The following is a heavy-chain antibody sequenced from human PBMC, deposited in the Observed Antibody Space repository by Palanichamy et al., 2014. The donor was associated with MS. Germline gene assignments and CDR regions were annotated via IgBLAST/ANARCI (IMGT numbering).Heavy chain of an antibody. CDR3: ASDYTRYYYGMDV. CDR2: IYYSGST. Sequence: QLQLQESGPGLVKPSETLSLTCTVSGGSISSSSYYWGWIRQPPGKGLEWIGNIYYSGSTYYNPSLKSRVTISVDTSKNQFSLKLSSVTAADTAVYYCASDYTRYYYGMDVWCQGTTVTVSS. J-gene: IGHJ6*02. D-gene: IGHD3-3*01. CDR1: GGSISSSSYY. V-gene: IGHV4-39*01.